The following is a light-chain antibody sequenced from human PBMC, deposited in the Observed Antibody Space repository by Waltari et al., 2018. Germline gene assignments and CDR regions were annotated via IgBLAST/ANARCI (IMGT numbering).Light chain of an antibody. J-gene: IGKJ4*01. V-gene: IGKV3-11*01. CDR2: HAS. CDR3: QQRANWPPLT. CDR1: QSVSNF. Sequence: EIVLTQSPATLSLSPGERATLSCRASQSVSNFLAWYQQKPGQAPRLLIYHASNRATGIPARFSGRGSGMDFTLTISSLEPGDSAVYYCQQRANWPPLTFGGGTRVEI.